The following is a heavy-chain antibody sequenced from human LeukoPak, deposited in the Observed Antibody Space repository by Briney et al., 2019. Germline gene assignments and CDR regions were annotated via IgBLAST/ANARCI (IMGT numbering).Heavy chain of an antibody. CDR1: GGSIGGHTFY. V-gene: IGHV4-39*01. J-gene: IGHJ3*02. Sequence: PSETLSLTCNVSGGSIGGHTFYWDWIRQPPGKGLEWIATIYYNGNTFYNPSLKSRVAISIDMSKSQFSLHLSSVTAADTAIYYCARLTAPAGHRGAFDIWGPGTMVTVSS. CDR2: IYYNGNT. D-gene: IGHD6-25*01. CDR3: ARLTAPAGHRGAFDI.